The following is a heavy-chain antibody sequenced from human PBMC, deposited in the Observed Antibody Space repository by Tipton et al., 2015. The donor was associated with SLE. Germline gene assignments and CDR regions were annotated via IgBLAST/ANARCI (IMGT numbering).Heavy chain of an antibody. CDR2: IYYSGST. V-gene: IGHV4-59*01. D-gene: IGHD3/OR15-3a*01. Sequence: TLSLTCTVSGVSFINYYWSWIRQPPGKGLEWIGYIYYSGSTNYNPSLKSRVTISVDTSKNQFSLKLSSVTAADTAVYYCGRFWTGYRNFDSWGQGTLVTVSS. CDR1: GVSFINYY. J-gene: IGHJ4*02. CDR3: GRFWTGYRNFDS.